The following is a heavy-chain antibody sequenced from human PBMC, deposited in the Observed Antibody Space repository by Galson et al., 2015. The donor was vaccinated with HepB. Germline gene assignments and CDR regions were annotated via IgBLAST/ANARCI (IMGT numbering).Heavy chain of an antibody. J-gene: IGHJ3*01. CDR3: ARDRSQLAYRSGSQYDVFDL. CDR2: IRQDGSDK. CDR1: GFTFSDHW. Sequence: SLRLSCAASGFTFSDHWMTWVRLTPGKGLEWVANIRQDGSDKYYVDSVKGRFTISRDNAKNSVFLQMNSLRAEDTAVYYCARDRSQLAYRSGSQYDVFDLWGQGTMVTV. V-gene: IGHV3-7*03. D-gene: IGHD3-10*01.